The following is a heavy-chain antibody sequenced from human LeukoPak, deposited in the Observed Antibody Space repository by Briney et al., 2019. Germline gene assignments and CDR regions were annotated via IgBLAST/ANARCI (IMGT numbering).Heavy chain of an antibody. CDR1: GGSISSYY. D-gene: IGHD2-2*02. CDR3: ARGAIVVVPAAIRDYNWFDP. J-gene: IGHJ5*02. Sequence: PSETPSLTCSVSGGSISSYYWSWIRQPAGKGLEWIGRIYTSGSTNYNPSLKSRVTVSVDTSKNQFSLKLSSVTAADTAVYYCARGAIVVVPAAIRDYNWFDPWGQGTLVTVSS. CDR2: IYTSGST. V-gene: IGHV4-4*07.